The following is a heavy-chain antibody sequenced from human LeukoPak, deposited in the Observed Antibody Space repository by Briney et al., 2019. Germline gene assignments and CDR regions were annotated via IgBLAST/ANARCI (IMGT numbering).Heavy chain of an antibody. CDR1: GFTFSDYY. V-gene: IGHV3-66*01. J-gene: IGHJ4*02. CDR3: ARGYYYDSSGH. CDR2: IYSGGST. Sequence: GGSLRLSCAASGFTFSDYYMSWVRQAPGKGLEWVSVIYSGGSTYYADSVKGRFTISRDNSKNTLYLQMNSLRAEDTAVYYCARGYYYDSSGHWGQGTLVTVSS. D-gene: IGHD3-22*01.